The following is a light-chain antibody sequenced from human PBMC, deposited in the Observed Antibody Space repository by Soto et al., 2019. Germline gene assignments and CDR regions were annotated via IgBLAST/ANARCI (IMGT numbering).Light chain of an antibody. CDR3: QQYGSSGT. CDR2: GAS. Sequence: EIVLTQSPGTLSLSPGERATLSCRASQSVSNNYLAWYQQKPGQAPRLLIYGASNRATGIPDRFSGSGSGNDFPITISRLEPEALAVYYCQQYGSSGTFGQGTKVEIK. V-gene: IGKV3-20*01. J-gene: IGKJ1*01. CDR1: QSVSNNY.